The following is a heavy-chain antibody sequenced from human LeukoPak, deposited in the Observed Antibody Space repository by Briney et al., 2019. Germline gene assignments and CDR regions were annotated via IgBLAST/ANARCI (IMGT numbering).Heavy chain of an antibody. J-gene: IGHJ5*02. V-gene: IGHV3-7*01. Sequence: HPGGSLRLSCAASGFTFSSYWMSWVRQAPGKGLEWVANIKQDGSEKNYVDSVKGRFTISRGNAKNSLYLQMNSLRAEDTAVYYCARDIRGQRQSIDPWGQGTLVTVSS. CDR2: IKQDGSEK. CDR3: ARDIRGQRQSIDP. CDR1: GFTFSSYW. D-gene: IGHD1-14*01.